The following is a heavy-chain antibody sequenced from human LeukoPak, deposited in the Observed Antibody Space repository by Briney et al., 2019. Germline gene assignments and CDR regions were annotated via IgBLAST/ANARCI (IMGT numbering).Heavy chain of an antibody. V-gene: IGHV3-66*01. CDR1: GFTFSSYE. D-gene: IGHD3-9*01. CDR3: ARGGILTGYPSSGKRYYYYYMDV. J-gene: IGHJ6*03. CDR2: IYSGDRP. Sequence: GGSLRLSCAASGFTFSSYEMNWVRQAPGKGLEWVSVIYSGDRPYYADSVKGRFTISRDNSKNTLYLQMNSLRAEDTAVYYCARGGILTGYPSSGKRYYYYYMDVWGKGTTVTISS.